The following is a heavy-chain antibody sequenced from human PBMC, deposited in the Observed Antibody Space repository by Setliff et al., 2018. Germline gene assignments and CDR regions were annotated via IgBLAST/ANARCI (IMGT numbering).Heavy chain of an antibody. V-gene: IGHV1-18*01. J-gene: IGHJ4*02. D-gene: IGHD3-22*01. Sequence: ASVKVSCKTSGYTFTDYGVSWVRQAPGQGLEWVGWISPYTGNTYYAPKFQGRVIMTTDTSTTTAYMELRSLRSDDTAVYYCARINFYVSSGYYYTSDNWGQGTLGT. CDR3: ARINFYVSSGYYYTSDN. CDR1: GYTFTDYG. CDR2: ISPYTGNT.